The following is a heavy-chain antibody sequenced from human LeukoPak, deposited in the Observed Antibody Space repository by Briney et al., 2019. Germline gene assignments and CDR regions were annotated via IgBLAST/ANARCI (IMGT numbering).Heavy chain of an antibody. CDR1: GFTFNIYA. V-gene: IGHV3-23*01. CDR2: ISNNNSTT. Sequence: GGSLRLSCAASGFTFNIYAMAWVRQAPGQGLEWVSGISNNNSTTNYADSAKGRFTISRDNSKNTMYLEMNSLRAEDTAVYCCAKLITRRYYYGMNVWGRGTTVSVS. D-gene: IGHD3-22*01. CDR3: AKLITRRYYYGMNV. J-gene: IGHJ6*02.